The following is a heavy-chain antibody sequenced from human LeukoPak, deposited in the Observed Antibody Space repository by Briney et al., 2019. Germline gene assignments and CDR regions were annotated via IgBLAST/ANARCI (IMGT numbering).Heavy chain of an antibody. CDR3: ARVPRVAGTWAGNRFDP. J-gene: IGHJ5*02. Sequence: GGSLRLSCVASGFTLSSYAMSWVRQSPGKGLEWVSLITSSGDSTHYADSVKGRFTISRDSSKNTLYLHMSSVRAEDTAEYFCARVPRVAGTWAGNRFDPWGQGTLVTVSS. D-gene: IGHD6-19*01. CDR1: GFTLSSYA. CDR2: ITSSGDST. V-gene: IGHV3-23*01.